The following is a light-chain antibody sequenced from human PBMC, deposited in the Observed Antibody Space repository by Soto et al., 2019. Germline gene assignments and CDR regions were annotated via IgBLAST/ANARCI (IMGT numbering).Light chain of an antibody. CDR2: EVN. CDR1: SNDVGGYNL. J-gene: IGLJ3*02. CDR3: CSHVGGSSPQWV. Sequence: QSALTQPASVSGSPGQSITISCTGTSNDVGGYNLVSWFQQHPGKAPKLMISEVNKRPSGVSNRFSGSKSANTASLTISGHQAEYEADYYCCSHVGGSSPQWVFGGGTKLTVL. V-gene: IGLV2-23*02.